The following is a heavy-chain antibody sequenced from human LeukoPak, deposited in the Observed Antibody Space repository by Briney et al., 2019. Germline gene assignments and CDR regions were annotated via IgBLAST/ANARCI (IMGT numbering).Heavy chain of an antibody. CDR2: ISYDGSNK. J-gene: IGHJ4*02. D-gene: IGHD3-3*01. CDR1: GFTFSSYA. CDR3: AKDHLGGPDY. Sequence: PGGSLRLSCAASGFTFSSYAMHWVRQAPGKGLEWVAVISYDGSNKYYADSVKGRFTISRDNSKNTLYLQMNSLRAEDTAVYYCAKDHLGGPDYWGQGTLVTVSS. V-gene: IGHV3-30-3*01.